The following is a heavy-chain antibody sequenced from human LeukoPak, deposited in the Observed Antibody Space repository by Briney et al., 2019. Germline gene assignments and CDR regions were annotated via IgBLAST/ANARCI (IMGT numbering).Heavy chain of an antibody. CDR3: AYDSSGYYYNFDY. J-gene: IGHJ4*02. V-gene: IGHV1-2*06. Sequence: GASVKVSCKASGGTFSSYAISWVRQAPGQGLEWMGRINPNSGGTNYAQKFQGRVTMTRDTSISTAYMELSRLRSDDTAVYYCAYDSSGYYYNFDYWGQGTLVTVSS. CDR2: INPNSGGT. D-gene: IGHD3-22*01. CDR1: GGTFSSYA.